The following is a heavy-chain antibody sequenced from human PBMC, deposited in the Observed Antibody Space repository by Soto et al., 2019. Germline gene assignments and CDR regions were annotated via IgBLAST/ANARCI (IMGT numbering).Heavy chain of an antibody. CDR2: IYYSGST. Sequence: PSETLSLTCTVSGGSISSSSYYWGWIRQHPGKWLEWIGSIYYSGSTYYNPSLKSRVTISVDTSKNQFSLKLSSVTAADTVVYYCASVFLEWLPHYFDYWGQGTLVTVSS. CDR1: GGSISSSSYY. J-gene: IGHJ4*02. CDR3: ASVFLEWLPHYFDY. D-gene: IGHD3-3*01. V-gene: IGHV4-39*01.